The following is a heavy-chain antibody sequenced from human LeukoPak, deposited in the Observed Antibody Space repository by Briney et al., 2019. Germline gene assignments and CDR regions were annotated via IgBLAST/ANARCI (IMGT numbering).Heavy chain of an antibody. V-gene: IGHV4-59*01. CDR1: GGSISSYY. Sequence: SETLSLTCTVSGGSISSYYWSWIRQPPGKGLEWLGYIYYSGSTNYNPSLKRRVTISVGTSKNQFSLKLSSVTAADTAVYYCAGGYSYGSTYYYMDVWGKGTTVTISS. J-gene: IGHJ6*03. CDR2: IYYSGST. CDR3: AGGYSYGSTYYYMDV. D-gene: IGHD5-18*01.